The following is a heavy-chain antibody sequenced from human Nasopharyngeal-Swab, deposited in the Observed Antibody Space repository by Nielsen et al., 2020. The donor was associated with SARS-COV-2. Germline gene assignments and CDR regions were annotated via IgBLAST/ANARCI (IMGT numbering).Heavy chain of an antibody. CDR1: GFTFSSYA. Sequence: GGSLRLSCAASGFTFSSYAMSWVRQVPGKGLEWVSAISGSGGSTYYADPVKGRFTISRDNSKNTLYLQMTNLRAEDTAVYYCAKRGLWSSSSHYYGMDVWGQGTTVTVSS. D-gene: IGHD6-13*01. CDR3: AKRGLWSSSSHYYGMDV. J-gene: IGHJ6*02. CDR2: ISGSGGST. V-gene: IGHV3-23*01.